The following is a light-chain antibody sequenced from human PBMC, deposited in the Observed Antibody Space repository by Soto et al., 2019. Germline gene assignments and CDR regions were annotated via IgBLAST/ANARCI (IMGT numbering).Light chain of an antibody. CDR3: CSYTTSNTRQIV. CDR1: SRDVVGYNY. Sequence: QSALAQPSSVSWSPGQSKTISCTGTSRDVVGYNYVSWYQQHPSKAPKFMIYDVSNRPSGVSNRFSGSKSGNTASLTISGXXXEDEADYYCCSYTTSNTRQIVFGTGTKVTVL. CDR2: DVS. V-gene: IGLV2-14*01. J-gene: IGLJ1*01.